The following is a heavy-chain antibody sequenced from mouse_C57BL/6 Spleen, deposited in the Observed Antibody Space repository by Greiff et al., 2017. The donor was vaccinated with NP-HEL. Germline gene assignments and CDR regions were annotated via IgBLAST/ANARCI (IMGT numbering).Heavy chain of an antibody. D-gene: IGHD2-4*01. V-gene: IGHV2-2*01. Sequence: QVQLQQSGPGLVQPSQSLSITCTVSGFSLTSYGVHWVRQSPGKGLEWLGVIWSGGSTDYNAAFISRLSISKDNSKSQVFFKMNSLQADDTAIYYCAKGATMITTGYYYAMDYWGQGTSVTVSS. J-gene: IGHJ4*01. CDR3: AKGATMITTGYYYAMDY. CDR1: GFSLTSYG. CDR2: IWSGGST.